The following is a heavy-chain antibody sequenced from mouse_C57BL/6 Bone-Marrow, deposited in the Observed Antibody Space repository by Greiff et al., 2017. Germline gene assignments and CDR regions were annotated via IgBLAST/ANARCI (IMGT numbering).Heavy chain of an antibody. V-gene: IGHV5-6*01. CDR1: GFTFSSYG. CDR2: ISSGGSYT. D-gene: IGHD1-1*01. Sequence: VQLKESGGDLVKPGGSLKLSCAASGFTFSSYGMSWVRQTPDKRLEWVATISSGGSYTYYPDSVKGRFTIARDNAKNTLYLQMSSLKSEDTAMYYCARDYYGSSYDAYWGQGTLVTVSA. J-gene: IGHJ3*01. CDR3: ARDYYGSSYDAY.